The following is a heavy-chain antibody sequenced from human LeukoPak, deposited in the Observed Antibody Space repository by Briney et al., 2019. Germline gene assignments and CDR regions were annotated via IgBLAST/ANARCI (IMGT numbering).Heavy chain of an antibody. CDR2: TYYRSKWFN. Sequence: SQTLSLTCAISGDSVSSNTVAWNWIRQSPSRGLEWLGRTYYRSKWFNDYAVSVKSRITITPDTSKNQFSLKPSSVTAADTAVYYCASEGSSGYVDYWGQGTLVTVSS. J-gene: IGHJ4*02. CDR3: ASEGSSGYVDY. D-gene: IGHD5-12*01. V-gene: IGHV6-1*01. CDR1: GDSVSSNTVA.